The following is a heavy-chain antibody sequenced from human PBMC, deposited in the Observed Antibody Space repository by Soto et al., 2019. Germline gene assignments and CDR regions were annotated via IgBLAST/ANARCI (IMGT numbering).Heavy chain of an antibody. CDR2: IYNSET. CDR1: GGSLSRDS. Sequence: PSETLSLTCTVSGGSLSRDSWTWIRQSPGKGLEWIGHIYNSETYYNPSLKSRVNISLDTSKNQFSLSLSSVTAADTAMYYCARTEIYCVSMIRGLIVRFDPWGQGTLVTVSS. CDR3: ARTEIYCVSMIRGLIVRFDP. D-gene: IGHD3-10*01. V-gene: IGHV4-59*01. J-gene: IGHJ5*02.